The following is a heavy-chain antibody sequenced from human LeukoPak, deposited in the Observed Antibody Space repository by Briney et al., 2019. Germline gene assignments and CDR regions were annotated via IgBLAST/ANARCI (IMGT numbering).Heavy chain of an antibody. D-gene: IGHD4-17*01. J-gene: IGHJ5*02. CDR3: ARGMTTGPDP. CDR2: IYYSGST. CDR1: GGSISSYS. Sequence: SETLSLICTVSGGSISSYSWSWIRQPAGEGLEWIGYIYYSGSTNYNPSLKSRLTISVDTSENQFSLNLSSVTAADTAVYYCARGMTTGPDPWGQGTLVTVSS. V-gene: IGHV4-59*08.